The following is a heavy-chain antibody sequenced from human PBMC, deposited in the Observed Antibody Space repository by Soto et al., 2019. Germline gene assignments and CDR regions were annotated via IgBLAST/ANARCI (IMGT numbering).Heavy chain of an antibody. CDR2: INPNSGGT. CDR3: ARDGVNCSGGSCYSRRDYYYYMDV. CDR1: GYTFTSYD. V-gene: IGHV1-2*04. Sequence: ASVKVSCKASGYTFTSYDIHGVRQAPGQGLEWMGWINPNSGGTNYAQKFQGWVTMTRDTSISTAYMELSRLRSDDTAVYYCARDGVNCSGGSCYSRRDYYYYMDVWGKGTTVTVS. J-gene: IGHJ6*03. D-gene: IGHD2-15*01.